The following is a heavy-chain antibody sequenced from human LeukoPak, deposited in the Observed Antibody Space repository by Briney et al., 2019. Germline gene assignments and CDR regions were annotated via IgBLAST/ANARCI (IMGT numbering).Heavy chain of an antibody. Sequence: LKPSETLSLTCAVYGGSFSGYYWSWIRQPPGKGLEWIGEINHSGSTNYNPSLKSRVTISVDTSKNQFSLKLSSVTAADTAVYYCARAPPSRYLGYWGQGTLVTVSS. D-gene: IGHD6-13*01. J-gene: IGHJ4*02. CDR1: GGSFSGYY. CDR2: INHSGST. CDR3: ARAPPSRYLGY. V-gene: IGHV4-34*01.